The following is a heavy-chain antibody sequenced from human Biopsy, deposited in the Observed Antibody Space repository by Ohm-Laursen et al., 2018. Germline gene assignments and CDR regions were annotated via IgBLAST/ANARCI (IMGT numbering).Heavy chain of an antibody. V-gene: IGHV1-2*02. CDR2: INCKTGAT. Sequence: GASVKVSCKASSYTFTDYNIHWMRQAPGQGLEWLGYINCKTGATNYAQKFQGTVTMTRDTSISTAYLALGSPRSADTAIYYCARDPLNGHKHFDYWGQGSLATVSS. J-gene: IGHJ4*02. D-gene: IGHD2-8*01. CDR1: SYTFTDYN. CDR3: ARDPLNGHKHFDY.